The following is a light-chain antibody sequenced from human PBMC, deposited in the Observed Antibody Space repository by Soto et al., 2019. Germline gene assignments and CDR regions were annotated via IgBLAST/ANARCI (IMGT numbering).Light chain of an antibody. J-gene: IGKJ2*01. V-gene: IGKV3-20*01. Sequence: DIVLTQSPGTLSLSPGETATLSCRASQSVRSPYFAWYQQKPGQAPRLLLYGTSWRASGIPDRFSGCGSGTDFTFSISGLEPEDFGVFYCQHSYRSPYTFGQGTKVDIK. CDR1: QSVRSPY. CDR2: GTS. CDR3: QHSYRSPYT.